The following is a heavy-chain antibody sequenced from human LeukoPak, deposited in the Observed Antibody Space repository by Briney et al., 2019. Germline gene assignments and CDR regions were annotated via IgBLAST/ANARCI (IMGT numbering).Heavy chain of an antibody. V-gene: IGHV4-39*01. CDR2: IYYSGST. Sequence: PSETLSLTCTVSGGSISSSSHYWAWIRQPPGKGLEWIGNIYYSGSTYYYPSLKSRVTISVDTSKNQFSLKLSSVTAADTAVYYFARWGVQGWFDPWGQGTLVTVSS. CDR3: ARWGVQGWFDP. J-gene: IGHJ5*02. CDR1: GGSISSSSHY. D-gene: IGHD1-1*01.